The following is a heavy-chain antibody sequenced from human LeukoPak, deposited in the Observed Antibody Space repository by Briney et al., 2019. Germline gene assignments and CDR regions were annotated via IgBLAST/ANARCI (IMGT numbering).Heavy chain of an antibody. V-gene: IGHV3-23*01. CDR2: ISGSGAST. CDR3: APGQSNGYGA. D-gene: IGHD5-18*01. CDR1: GFTFSSYA. J-gene: IGHJ5*02. Sequence: GGSLRVSCVASGFTFSSYALYWVRQTPGKGLEWVSTISGSGASTYYADAVRGRFTISRDNSRNTLQLQMNSLRAEDTAVYYCAPGQSNGYGAWGQGTLVTVSS.